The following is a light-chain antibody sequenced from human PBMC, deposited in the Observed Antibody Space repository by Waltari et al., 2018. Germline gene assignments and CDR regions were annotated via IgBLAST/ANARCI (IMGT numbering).Light chain of an antibody. Sequence: EIVLTQSPGPLSLSPGERGTLACRASQSFSSSYLAWYQHKPGQAPRRRIYGASSRATGIPDRFSGSGSVTDFTLTISRLEPEDVAVYYCQQYGSSPLTFGGGTKVEIK. CDR1: QSFSSSY. V-gene: IGKV3-20*01. J-gene: IGKJ4*01. CDR3: QQYGSSPLT. CDR2: GAS.